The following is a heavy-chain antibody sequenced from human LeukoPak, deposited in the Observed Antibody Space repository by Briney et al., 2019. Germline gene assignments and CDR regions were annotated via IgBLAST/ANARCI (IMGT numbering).Heavy chain of an antibody. V-gene: IGHV3-30*14. CDR2: ISYDGSNK. J-gene: IGHJ4*02. CDR3: ARVVDYYGSGSYYPYYFDY. D-gene: IGHD3-10*01. CDR1: GFTFSSYA. Sequence: GGSLRLSCAASGFTFSSYAMHWVRQAPGKGLEWVAVISYDGSNKYYADSVKGRFTISRDNSKNTLYLQMNSLRAEDTAVYYCARVVDYYGSGSYYPYYFDYWGQGTLVTVSS.